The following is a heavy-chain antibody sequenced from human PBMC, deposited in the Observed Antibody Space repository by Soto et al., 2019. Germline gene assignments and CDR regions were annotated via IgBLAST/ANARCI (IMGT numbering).Heavy chain of an antibody. Sequence: QLQLPESGPGLVKPSETLSLTCTVSGGSISSSSYYWGWIRQPPGKGLEWIGSIYYSRSTYYNPSLKSRYTISVDTSQNPIPLKLCSVTAADTAVYYWARASVNGDDAFCIWGHGTMVTVSS. V-gene: IGHV4-39*01. CDR1: GGSISSSSYY. CDR2: IYYSRST. J-gene: IGHJ3*02. CDR3: ARASVNGDDAFCI. D-gene: IGHD4-17*01.